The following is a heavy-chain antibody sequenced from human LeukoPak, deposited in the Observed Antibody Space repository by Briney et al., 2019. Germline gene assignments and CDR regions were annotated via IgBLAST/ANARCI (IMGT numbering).Heavy chain of an antibody. D-gene: IGHD2-21*02. CDR3: AREVVVTPILYYFDY. V-gene: IGHV4-31*03. CDR1: GGSISSGGHY. J-gene: IGHJ4*02. CDR2: IYYSGST. Sequence: SETLSLTCTVSGGSISSGGHYWSWIRQHPGKGLEWIGYIYYSGSTYYNPSLKSRVTISVDTSKNQFSLKLSSVTAADTAVYYCAREVVVTPILYYFDYWGQGTLVTVSS.